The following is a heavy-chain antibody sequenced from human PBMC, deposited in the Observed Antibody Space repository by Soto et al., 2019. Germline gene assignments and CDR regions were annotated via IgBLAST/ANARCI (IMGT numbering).Heavy chain of an antibody. CDR2: IIPVRGIA. V-gene: IGHV1-69*02. Sequence: ASVKVSCKASGGTFSSYTISWVRQAPGQGLEWMGRIIPVRGIANYAQKFQGRVTITAGKSTRTAYMELSSLRSEDTAVYYCARTPGIAVDGTYYYGMDVWG. J-gene: IGHJ6*02. CDR1: GGTFSSYT. CDR3: ARTPGIAVDGTYYYGMDV. D-gene: IGHD6-13*01.